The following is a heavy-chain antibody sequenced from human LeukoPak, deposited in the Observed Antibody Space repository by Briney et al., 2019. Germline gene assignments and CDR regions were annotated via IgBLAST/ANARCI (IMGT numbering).Heavy chain of an antibody. CDR3: AKGRRYCSSTSCSIFDP. Sequence: GGSLRLSCAASGFTFSSYAMSWVRQAPGKGLEWVSAISGSGGSTYYADSVKGRFTISRDNSKNTLYLQMNSLRAEDTAVYYCAKGRRYCSSTSCSIFDPWGQGTLVTVSS. V-gene: IGHV3-23*01. D-gene: IGHD2-2*01. CDR1: GFTFSSYA. CDR2: ISGSGGST. J-gene: IGHJ5*02.